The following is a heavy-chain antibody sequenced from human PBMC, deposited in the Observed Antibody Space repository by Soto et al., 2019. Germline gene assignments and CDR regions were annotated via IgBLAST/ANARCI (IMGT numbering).Heavy chain of an antibody. CDR2: ISSTSGTI. D-gene: IGHD6-19*01. V-gene: IGHV3-48*02. CDR1: GFVFSTYS. CDR3: ANQKIRFSVAGTPYGLGV. J-gene: IGHJ6*02. Sequence: GGSLRLSCEASGFVFSTYSMNWVGQAPGKGLEWISYISSTSGTIYYADSVKGRFTIFRDNAKNSLFLQMNGLRDDDTAVYYCANQKIRFSVAGTPYGLGVWGQGTTVTVSS.